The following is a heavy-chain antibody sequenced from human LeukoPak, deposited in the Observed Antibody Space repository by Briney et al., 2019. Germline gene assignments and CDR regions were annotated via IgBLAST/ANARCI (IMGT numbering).Heavy chain of an antibody. CDR3: ARNRRYSYGSQIQIFDY. V-gene: IGHV4-34*01. CDR1: GGSFSGYY. D-gene: IGHD5-18*01. J-gene: IGHJ4*02. Sequence: PSETLSLTCAVYGGSFSGYYWSWIRQPPGKGLEWIGEINHSGSTNYNPSLKSRVTISVDTSKNQFSLKLSSVTAADTAVYYCARNRRYSYGSQIQIFDYWGQGTLVTVSS. CDR2: INHSGST.